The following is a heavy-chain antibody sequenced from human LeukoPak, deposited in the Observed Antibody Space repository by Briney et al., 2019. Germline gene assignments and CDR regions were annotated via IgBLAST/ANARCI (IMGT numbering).Heavy chain of an antibody. CDR3: ASRADDYGDYYFDY. CDR1: GFTFSSYW. D-gene: IGHD4-17*01. V-gene: IGHV3-7*01. J-gene: IGHJ4*02. Sequence: GGSLRLSCAASGFTFSSYWMSWVRQAPGKGLEWVANIKQDGSEKYYVDSVKGRFTISRDNAKNLLYLQMNSLRAEDTAVYYCASRADDYGDYYFDYWGQGTLVTVSS. CDR2: IKQDGSEK.